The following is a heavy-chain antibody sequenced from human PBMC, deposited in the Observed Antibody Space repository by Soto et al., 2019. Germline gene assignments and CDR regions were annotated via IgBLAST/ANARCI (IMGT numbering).Heavy chain of an antibody. V-gene: IGHV1-18*01. J-gene: IGHJ6*03. D-gene: IGHD1-20*01. CDR2: ISAYNGNT. CDR3: ARAGPRITGTAYYYYMYV. CDR1: GYTFTSYG. Sequence: ASVKVSCKASGYTFTSYGISWVRQAPGQGLEWMGWISAYNGNTNYAQKLQGRVTMTTDTSTSTAYMELRSLRSDDTAVYYCARAGPRITGTAYYYYMYVWGKGTTVTVSS.